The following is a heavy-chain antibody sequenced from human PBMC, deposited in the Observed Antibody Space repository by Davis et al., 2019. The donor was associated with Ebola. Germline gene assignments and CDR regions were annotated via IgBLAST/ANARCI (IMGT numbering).Heavy chain of an antibody. V-gene: IGHV3-48*03. Sequence: GESLKISCAASGFTFSSYEMNWVRQAPGKGLEWVSYISSSGSTIYYADSVKGRFTISRDNAKNSLYLQMNSLRAEDTAVYYCARGQTGGLIQEEDYWGQGTLVTVSS. CDR1: GFTFSSYE. D-gene: IGHD5-18*01. J-gene: IGHJ4*02. CDR3: ARGQTGGLIQEEDY. CDR2: ISSSGSTI.